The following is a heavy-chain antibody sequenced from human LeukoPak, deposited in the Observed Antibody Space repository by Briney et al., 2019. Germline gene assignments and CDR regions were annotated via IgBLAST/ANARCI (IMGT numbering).Heavy chain of an antibody. CDR2: IYYSGST. D-gene: IGHD4-17*01. V-gene: IGHV4-31*03. CDR3: ARVGPYGDYVYFDY. J-gene: IGHJ4*02. Sequence: SQTLSLTCTVSGGSISSGGYSWSWIRQHPGKGLEWIGYIYYSGSTYYNPSLKSRVTISVDTPKNQFSLKLSSVTAADTAVYYCARVGPYGDYVYFDYWGQGTLVTVSS. CDR1: GGSISSGGYS.